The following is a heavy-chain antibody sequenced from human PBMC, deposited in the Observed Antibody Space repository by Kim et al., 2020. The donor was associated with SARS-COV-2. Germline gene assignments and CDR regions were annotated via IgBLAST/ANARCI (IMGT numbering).Heavy chain of an antibody. CDR2: IYYSGST. J-gene: IGHJ4*01. CDR1: GGSISSSSYY. Sequence: SETLSLTCTVSGGSISSSSYYWGWIRQPPGKGLEWIGSIYYSGSTYYNPSLKSRVTISVDTSKNQFSLKLSSVTAADTAVYYCARGIAVAGTLIHFDYWG. V-gene: IGHV4-39*07. CDR3: ARGIAVAGTLIHFDY. D-gene: IGHD6-19*01.